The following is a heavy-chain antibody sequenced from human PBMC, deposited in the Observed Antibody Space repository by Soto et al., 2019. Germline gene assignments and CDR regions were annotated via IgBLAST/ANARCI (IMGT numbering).Heavy chain of an antibody. D-gene: IGHD6-6*01. CDR1: GYSFTSYW. CDR2: IDPSDSYT. V-gene: IGHV5-10-1*01. J-gene: IGHJ6*02. CDR3: ARIAGLDSSSLTHLPYYYYGMDV. Sequence: PGESLKISCKGSGYSFTSYWISWVRQMPGKGLEWMGRIDPSDSYTNYSPSFQGHVTISADESISTAYLQWSSLKASDTAMYYCARIAGLDSSSLTHLPYYYYGMDVWGQGTTVTVSS.